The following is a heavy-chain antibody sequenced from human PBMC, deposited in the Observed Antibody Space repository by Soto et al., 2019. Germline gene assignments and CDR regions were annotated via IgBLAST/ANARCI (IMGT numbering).Heavy chain of an antibody. Sequence: ASVKVSCKASGYTFTSYYMHWVRQAPGQGLEWMGIINPSGGSTSYAQKFQGRVTMTRDTSTSTVYMELSSLRSEDTAVYYCARGHYYDSSGDYGMDVWGQGTTVTVSS. CDR3: ARGHYYDSSGDYGMDV. D-gene: IGHD3-22*01. V-gene: IGHV1-46*01. CDR1: GYTFTSYY. CDR2: INPSGGST. J-gene: IGHJ6*02.